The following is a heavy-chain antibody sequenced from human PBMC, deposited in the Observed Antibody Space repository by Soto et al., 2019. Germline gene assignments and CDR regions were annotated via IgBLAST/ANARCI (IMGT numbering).Heavy chain of an antibody. CDR3: ARDRYSGYDPEQIHYYYYGMDV. J-gene: IGHJ6*02. D-gene: IGHD5-12*01. CDR1: GFTFSSYA. Sequence: QVQLVESGGGVVQPGRSLRLSCAASGFTFSSYAMHWVRQAPGKGLEWVAVISYDGSNKYYADSVKGRFTISRDNSKNTLYLQMNSLRAEDTAVYYFARDRYSGYDPEQIHYYYYGMDVWGQGTTVTVSS. CDR2: ISYDGSNK. V-gene: IGHV3-30-3*01.